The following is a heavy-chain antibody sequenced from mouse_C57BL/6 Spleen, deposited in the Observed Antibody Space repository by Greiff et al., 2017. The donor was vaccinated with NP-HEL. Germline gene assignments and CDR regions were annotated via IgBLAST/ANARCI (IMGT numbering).Heavy chain of an antibody. V-gene: IGHV1-5*01. D-gene: IGHD1-1*01. CDR1: GYTFTSYW. J-gene: IGHJ2*01. Sequence: EVQLQQSGTVLARPGASVKMSCKTSGYTFTSYWMHWVKQRPGQGLEWIGAIYPGNSDTSYNQKFKGKAKLTAVTSASTAYMELSSLTNEDSAVYYCTRPYGGEGDYFDYWGQGTTLTVSS. CDR3: TRPYGGEGDYFDY. CDR2: IYPGNSDT.